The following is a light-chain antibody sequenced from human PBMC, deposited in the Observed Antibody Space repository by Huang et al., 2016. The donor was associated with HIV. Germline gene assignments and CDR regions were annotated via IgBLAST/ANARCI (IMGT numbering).Light chain of an antibody. V-gene: IGKV3-15*01. CDR1: RSVSTN. CDR3: HQYNNWLLS. J-gene: IGKJ4*01. CDR2: GSS. Sequence: EIVMTQSPATRSVSPGQRVTLSCRANRSVSTNLAWYQQRHGQAPRRLIYGSSTRAPCIPARFSGSGAGTDFSLTISSLQSEDFALYYCHQYNNWLLSFGGGTRV.